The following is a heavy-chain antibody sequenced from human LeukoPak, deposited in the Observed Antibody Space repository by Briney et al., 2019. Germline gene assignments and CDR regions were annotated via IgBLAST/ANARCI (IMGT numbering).Heavy chain of an antibody. D-gene: IGHD3-3*01. CDR3: ARRYDFWSGNNWFDP. Sequence: SETLSLTCTVSGGSISSYYWSWIRQPPGKGLEWIGEINHSGSTNYNPSLKSRVTISVDTSKNQFSLKLSSVTAADTAVYYCARRYDFWSGNNWFDPWGQGTLVTVSS. V-gene: IGHV4-34*01. CDR2: INHSGST. J-gene: IGHJ5*02. CDR1: GGSISSYY.